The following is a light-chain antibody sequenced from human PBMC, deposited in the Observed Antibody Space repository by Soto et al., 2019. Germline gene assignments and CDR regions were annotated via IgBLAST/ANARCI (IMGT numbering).Light chain of an antibody. CDR3: QQYDSYSPLT. CDR1: QSISSW. V-gene: IGKV1-5*03. J-gene: IGKJ4*01. CDR2: KAS. Sequence: DIQMTQSPSTLSASVGDRVTITCRASQSISSWLAWYQQKPGKAPKLLIYKASGLESGVPSRFSGSGSWTDLTLTISSLQPDDFANYYCQQYDSYSPLTFGGGTKVDIK.